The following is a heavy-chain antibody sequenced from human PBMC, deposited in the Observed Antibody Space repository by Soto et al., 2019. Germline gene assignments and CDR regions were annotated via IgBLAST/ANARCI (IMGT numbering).Heavy chain of an antibody. CDR2: LSYDGSEK. CDR3: ARGDFWSGSVYHYYGIDV. Sequence: GGSLRLSCAASGFTFSSYAMHWFRQAPGKGLEWVAVLSYDGSEKFYTDSMRGQFTISRDNSKNMLYLQMNSLRAEDTAVYYCARGDFWSGSVYHYYGIDVWGQGTTVTVSS. D-gene: IGHD3-3*01. CDR1: GFTFSSYA. V-gene: IGHV3-30-3*01. J-gene: IGHJ6*02.